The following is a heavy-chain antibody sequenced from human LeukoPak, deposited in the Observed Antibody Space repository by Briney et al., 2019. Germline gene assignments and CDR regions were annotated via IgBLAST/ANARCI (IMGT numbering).Heavy chain of an antibody. Sequence: GSLRLSCAASGFTFSSYAMSWVRQAPGKGLEWIGEINHSGINHFNPSLKSRVTISADTSKKQVFLNLSSVTAADTAVYYCAKKKVDVMGNQYYYYYGLDVWGQGTTVTVSS. CDR3: AKKKVDVMGNQYYYYYGLDV. J-gene: IGHJ6*02. CDR1: GFTFSSYA. CDR2: INHSGIN. V-gene: IGHV4-34*08. D-gene: IGHD3-16*01.